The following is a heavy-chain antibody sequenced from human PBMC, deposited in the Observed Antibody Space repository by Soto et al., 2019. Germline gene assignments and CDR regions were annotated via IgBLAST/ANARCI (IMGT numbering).Heavy chain of an antibody. CDR1: GFTFSSYA. J-gene: IGHJ4*02. CDR2: ISGSGGST. CDR3: AKVSNAYCGGDCYFDY. Sequence: GGSLRLSCAASGFTFSSYAMSWVRQAPGKGLEWVSAISGSGGSTYYADSVKGRFTIPRDNSKNTLYLQMNSLRAEDTAVYYCAKVSNAYCGGDCYFDYWGQGTLVTVSS. D-gene: IGHD2-21*02. V-gene: IGHV3-23*01.